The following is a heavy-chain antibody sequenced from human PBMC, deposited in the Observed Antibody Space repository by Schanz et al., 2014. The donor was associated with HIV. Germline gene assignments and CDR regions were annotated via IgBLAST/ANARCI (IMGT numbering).Heavy chain of an antibody. CDR3: ARGAAEMATMTPWRY. CDR1: GGTFSIYA. D-gene: IGHD5-12*01. CDR2: IIPIFGTA. J-gene: IGHJ4*02. V-gene: IGHV1-69*01. Sequence: QVQLVQSGAEVKKPGSSVKVSCKASGGTFSIYAISWVRQAPGQGLEWMGGIIPIFGTANYAQKFQGRVTIIADESTSTTYLELSSLRSEDTAVYYCARGAAEMATMTPWRYWGQGTLVTVSS.